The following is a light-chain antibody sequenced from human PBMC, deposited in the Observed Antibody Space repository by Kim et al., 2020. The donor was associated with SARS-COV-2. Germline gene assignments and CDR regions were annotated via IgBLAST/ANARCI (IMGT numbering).Light chain of an antibody. Sequence: GQSITISCTGTSSDVGGYNYVSWYQHHPGQAPKLMIYDVSKWPSGVSNRFSGSKSGNTASLTISGLQAEDEADYYCSSYTTTSTVVFGGGTQLTVL. J-gene: IGLJ2*01. CDR2: DVS. V-gene: IGLV2-14*03. CDR1: SSDVGGYNY. CDR3: SSYTTTSTVV.